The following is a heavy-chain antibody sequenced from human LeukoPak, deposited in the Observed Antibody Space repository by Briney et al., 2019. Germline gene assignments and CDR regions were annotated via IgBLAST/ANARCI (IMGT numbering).Heavy chain of an antibody. J-gene: IGHJ4*02. CDR2: ISGNGGDT. V-gene: IGHV3-23*01. CDR1: GLTFSSFD. CDR3: AKEAHSTWYGAPFHY. D-gene: IGHD6-13*01. Sequence: PPGGSLRLSCAASGLTFSSFDMSWVRQAPGKGLEWGSVISGNGGDTNYADSVKGRFTIYRDNSKNTLYLQMNSLTADNTAVYYRAKEAHSTWYGAPFHYWPQSPLVPVPS.